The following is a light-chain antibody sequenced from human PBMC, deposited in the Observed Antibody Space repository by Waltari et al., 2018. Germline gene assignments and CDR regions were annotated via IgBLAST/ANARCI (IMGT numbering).Light chain of an antibody. V-gene: IGLV2-23*02. CDR3: CSYAGSGTYV. Sequence: QSALTQPASVSGTPVQSITISCTGTNSDVGNYNLVPWYLHHPGEAPKLMICEVIKRPSGVSNRFSGSKSGNTASLTISGLQAEDEADYYCCSYAGSGTYVFGTGTKVTVL. CDR1: NSDVGNYNL. CDR2: EVI. J-gene: IGLJ1*01.